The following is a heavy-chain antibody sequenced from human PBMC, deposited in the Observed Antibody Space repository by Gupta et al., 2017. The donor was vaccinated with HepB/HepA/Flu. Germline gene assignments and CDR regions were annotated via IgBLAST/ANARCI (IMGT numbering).Heavy chain of an antibody. CDR2: IWYDGSNK. J-gene: IGHJ5*02. CDR3: ARNGERYYYDSSGYSNWFDP. D-gene: IGHD3-22*01. Sequence: QVQLVESGGGVVQPGRSLRLSCAASGFTFSSYGMHWVRQAPGKGLEWVAVIWYDGSNKYYADSVKGRFTISRDNSKNTLYLQMNSLRAEDTAVYYCARNGERYYYDSSGYSNWFDPWGQGTLVTVSS. V-gene: IGHV3-33*01. CDR1: GFTFSSYG.